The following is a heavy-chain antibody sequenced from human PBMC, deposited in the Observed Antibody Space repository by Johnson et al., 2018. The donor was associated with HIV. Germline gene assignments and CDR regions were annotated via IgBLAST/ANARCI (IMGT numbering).Heavy chain of an antibody. CDR2: ISGSCGST. CDR3: ALEGSQGAFDI. V-gene: IGHV3-23*04. CDR1: GFTFSSYG. J-gene: IGHJ3*02. Sequence: VQLVESGGGVVQPGRSLRLSCAASGFTFSSYGMHWVRQAPGKGLEWVSAISGSCGSTYYADSVKGRFTISRDNSKNTLYLQMNSLRAEDTAVYYCALEGSQGAFDILGQGTMVTVSS. D-gene: IGHD1-26*01.